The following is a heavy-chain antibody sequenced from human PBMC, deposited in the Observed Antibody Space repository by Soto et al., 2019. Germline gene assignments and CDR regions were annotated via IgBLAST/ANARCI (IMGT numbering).Heavy chain of an antibody. Sequence: SETLSLTCAVYGGSFSGYYWSWIRQPPGKGLEWIGEINHSGSTNYNPSLKSRVTISVDTSKNQFSLKLSSVTAADTAVYYCARVPRAPRDYVWGSYRRQRGYFDYWGQGTLVTVSS. D-gene: IGHD3-16*02. V-gene: IGHV4-34*01. CDR3: ARVPRAPRDYVWGSYRRQRGYFDY. CDR2: INHSGST. CDR1: GGSFSGYY. J-gene: IGHJ4*02.